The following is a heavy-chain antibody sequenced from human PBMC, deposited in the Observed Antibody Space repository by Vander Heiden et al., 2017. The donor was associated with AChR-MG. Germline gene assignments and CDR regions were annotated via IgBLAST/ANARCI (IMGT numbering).Heavy chain of an antibody. CDR3: AKVVSSGYYYRSLFY. CDR2: ISGSGGST. D-gene: IGHD3-22*01. J-gene: IGHJ4*02. V-gene: IGHV3-23*01. CDR1: GFTFSSYA. Sequence: EVQLLESGGGLVQPGGSLRLPCAASGFTFSSYAMGWVRQAPGKGLEWVSAISGSGGSTYYADSVKGRFTISRDNSKNTLYLQMNSLRAEDTAVYYCAKVVSSGYYYRSLFYWGQGTLVTVSS.